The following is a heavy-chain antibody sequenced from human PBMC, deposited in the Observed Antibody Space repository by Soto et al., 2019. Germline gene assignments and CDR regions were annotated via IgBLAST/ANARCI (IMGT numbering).Heavy chain of an antibody. V-gene: IGHV3-30*18. Sequence: GGSLRLSCAASGFTFSSYGMHWVRQAPGKGLEWVAVISYDGSNKYYADSVKGRFTISRDNSKNTLYLQMNSLRAEDTAVYYCAKDDCSGGVLCHEQANWFDPWGQGTLVTVSS. D-gene: IGHD2-15*01. CDR1: GFTFSSYG. CDR3: AKDDCSGGVLCHEQANWFDP. CDR2: ISYDGSNK. J-gene: IGHJ5*02.